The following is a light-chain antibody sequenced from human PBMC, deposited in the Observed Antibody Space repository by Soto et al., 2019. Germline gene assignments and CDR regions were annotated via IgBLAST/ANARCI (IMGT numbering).Light chain of an antibody. Sequence: IVLTQSPGTLSLSPGERATLSCRASQTVRDGYLAWYQQKPGQAPRLFIYGASARATGIPDRFSGSGSGTDFTLTISGLEPEDFAVYYCQQYGFSMFTFGQGAKLEIK. CDR1: QTVRDGY. CDR2: GAS. V-gene: IGKV3-20*01. J-gene: IGKJ2*01. CDR3: QQYGFSMFT.